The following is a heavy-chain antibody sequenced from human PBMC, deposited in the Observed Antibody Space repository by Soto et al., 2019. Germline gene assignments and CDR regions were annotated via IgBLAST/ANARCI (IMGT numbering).Heavy chain of an antibody. D-gene: IGHD5-12*01. CDR2: IYYSGGT. J-gene: IGHJ4*02. CDR1: GGSISSYY. Sequence: QVQLQESGPGLAKPSETLSLTCTVSGGSISSYYWRWIRQPPGKGLEWIGYIYYSGGTNYNPSLKSRVTISVDTSKIQFALKLGSVTAADTAVYYCARAYGGYADYWGQGALVTVSS. CDR3: ARAYGGYADY. V-gene: IGHV4-59*01.